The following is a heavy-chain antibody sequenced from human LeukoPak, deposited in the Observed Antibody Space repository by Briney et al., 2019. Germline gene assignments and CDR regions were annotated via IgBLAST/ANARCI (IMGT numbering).Heavy chain of an antibody. Sequence: SETLSLTCTVSGGSISSYYWSWIRQPPGKGLEWIGRISGSGTITYNPALQSRLSISIDTSKNQFSLKLMSVTAADTAVYYCARDSGTTGEVKFDPWGQGTLVTVSS. D-gene: IGHD3-10*01. J-gene: IGHJ5*02. CDR1: GGSISSYY. CDR3: ARDSGTTGEVKFDP. CDR2: ISGSGTI. V-gene: IGHV4-4*07.